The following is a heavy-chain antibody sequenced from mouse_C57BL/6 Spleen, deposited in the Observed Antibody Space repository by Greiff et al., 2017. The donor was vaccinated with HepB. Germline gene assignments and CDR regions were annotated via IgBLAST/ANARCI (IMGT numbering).Heavy chain of an antibody. CDR3: FYYDYDTDY. CDR1: GYTFTSYW. D-gene: IGHD2-4*01. J-gene: IGHJ2*01. CDR2: IDPSDSYT. V-gene: IGHV1-59*01. Sequence: VQLQQPGAELVRPGTSVKLSCKASGYTFTSYWMHWVKQRPGQGLEWIGVIDPSDSYTNYNQKFKGKATLTVDTSSSTAYMQLSSLTSEDSAVYYCFYYDYDTDYWGQVTTLTVSS.